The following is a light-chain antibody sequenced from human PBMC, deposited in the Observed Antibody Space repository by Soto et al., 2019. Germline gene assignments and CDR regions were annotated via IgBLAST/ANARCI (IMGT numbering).Light chain of an antibody. J-gene: IGKJ1*01. V-gene: IGKV3-20*01. CDR2: GAS. CDR3: QQGKT. CDR1: QSVSSSY. Sequence: EIVLTQSPGTLSLSPGERATLSCRASQSVSSSYLAWYQQKPGQAPRLLIYGASSRATGIPDRFSGSGSGTVFTLTISRLEPEDFAVYYCQQGKTFGQGTKVDIK.